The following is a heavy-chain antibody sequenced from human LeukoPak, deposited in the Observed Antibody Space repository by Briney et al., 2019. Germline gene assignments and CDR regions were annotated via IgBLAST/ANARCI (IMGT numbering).Heavy chain of an antibody. CDR2: ISYDGSNK. J-gene: IGHJ4*02. D-gene: IGHD3-3*01. CDR3: ARDRIFGVVYYFDY. V-gene: IGHV3-30-3*01. CDR1: GFTFSSYA. Sequence: GGSLRLSCAASGFTFSSYAMHWVRQAPGKGLEWVAVISYDGSNKYYADSVKGRFTISRDNSKNTLYLQTNSLRAEDTAVYYCARDRIFGVVYYFDYWGQGTLVTVSS.